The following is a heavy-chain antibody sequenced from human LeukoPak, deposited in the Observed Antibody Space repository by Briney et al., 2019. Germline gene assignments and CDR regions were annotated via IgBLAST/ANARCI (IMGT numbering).Heavy chain of an antibody. CDR1: GFSFSRYE. CDR2: MTGSGSTI. V-gene: IGHV3-48*03. CDR3: ARGGSSGWYY. J-gene: IGHJ4*02. Sequence: GGPLRLSCAASGFSFSRYEMNWVRQAPGKGLEWVSHMTGSGSTIYDADSVKGRFTISRDNGKNSLYLQMNSLRDEDTAVYYCARGGSSGWYYWGQGTLVTVSS. D-gene: IGHD6-19*01.